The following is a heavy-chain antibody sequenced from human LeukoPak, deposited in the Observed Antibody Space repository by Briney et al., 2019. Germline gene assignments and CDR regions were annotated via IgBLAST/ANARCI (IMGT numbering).Heavy chain of an antibody. Sequence: SVKVSCKASGYTFTSYYMHWVRQAPGQGLEWMGIINPNGGSTSYAQKFQGRVTMTRDTSTSTVYMELSSLRSEDTAVYYCARSDPIGFADSVVVVADDAFDIWGQGTMVTVSS. CDR2: INPNGGST. CDR1: GYTFTSYY. D-gene: IGHD2-15*01. CDR3: ARSDPIGFADSVVVVADDAFDI. J-gene: IGHJ3*02. V-gene: IGHV1-46*01.